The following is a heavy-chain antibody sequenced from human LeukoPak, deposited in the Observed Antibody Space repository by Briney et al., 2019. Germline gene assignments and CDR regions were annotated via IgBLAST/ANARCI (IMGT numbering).Heavy chain of an antibody. V-gene: IGHV1-2*02. D-gene: IGHD3-22*01. Sequence: ASVKVSCKSSGDMFSNFTISWVRQAPGQGLEWMGWINPNSGGTNYAQKFQGRVTMTRHTSISTAYMELSRLRSDDTAVYYCARVYYYDSSGYYFSYWGQGTLVTVSS. CDR2: INPNSGGT. J-gene: IGHJ4*02. CDR3: ARVYYYDSSGYYFSY. CDR1: GDMFSNFT.